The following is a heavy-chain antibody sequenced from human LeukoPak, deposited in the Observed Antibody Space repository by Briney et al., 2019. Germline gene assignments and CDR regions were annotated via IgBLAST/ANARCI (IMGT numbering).Heavy chain of an antibody. CDR2: INHSGST. CDR1: GGSFSGYY. J-gene: IGHJ2*01. Sequence: SETLSLTXAVYGGSFSGYYWSWIRQPPGKGLEWIGEINHSGSTNYNPSLKSRVTISVDTSKNQFSLKLSSVTAADTAVYYCARGLTYWYFDLWGRGTLVTVSS. V-gene: IGHV4-34*01. CDR3: ARGLTYWYFDL. D-gene: IGHD4/OR15-4a*01.